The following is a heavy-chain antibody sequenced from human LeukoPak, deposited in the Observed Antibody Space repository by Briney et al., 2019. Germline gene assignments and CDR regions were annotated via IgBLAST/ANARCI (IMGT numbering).Heavy chain of an antibody. CDR3: ARGGYSSGWDTKWFDP. CDR2: IYYSGST. D-gene: IGHD6-19*01. Sequence: TSETLSLTCTVSGGSISSYYWSWIRQPPGKGLEWIGYIYYSGSTSYNPSLKSRASISVDTSKNQFSLKLSSVTAADTAVYYCARGGYSSGWDTKWFDPWGQGTLVTVSS. CDR1: GGSISSYY. V-gene: IGHV4-59*01. J-gene: IGHJ5*02.